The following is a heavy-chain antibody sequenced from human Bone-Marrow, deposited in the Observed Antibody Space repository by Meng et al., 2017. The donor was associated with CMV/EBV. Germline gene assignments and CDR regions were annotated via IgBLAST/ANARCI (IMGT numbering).Heavy chain of an antibody. CDR2: ITSHGADT. V-gene: IGHV3-23*01. Sequence: SCSSSGFDRRPSTMTWVCQAPGKGMECVKSITSHGADTFYADSVRKRFTTSRDNSKNTVYMEVNSRRAEDTDLYYCARDLRWTRAELWGQGTLVTVSS. D-gene: IGHD4-23*01. CDR3: ARDLRWTRAEL. J-gene: IGHJ4*02. CDR1: GFDRRPST.